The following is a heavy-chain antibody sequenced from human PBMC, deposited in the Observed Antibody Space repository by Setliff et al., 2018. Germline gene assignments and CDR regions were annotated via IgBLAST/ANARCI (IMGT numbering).Heavy chain of an antibody. CDR3: ARGGDTAMVNPDYYYYYYMDA. D-gene: IGHD5-18*01. Sequence: ASVKVSCKASGYTFTSYDINWVRQATGQGLEWMGWMNPNSGNTGYAQKFQGRVTMTRNTSISTAYMELSSLRSEDTAVYYCARGGDTAMVNPDYYYYYYMDAWGKGTTVTAP. CDR1: GYTFTSYD. V-gene: IGHV1-8*02. J-gene: IGHJ6*03. CDR2: MNPNSGNT.